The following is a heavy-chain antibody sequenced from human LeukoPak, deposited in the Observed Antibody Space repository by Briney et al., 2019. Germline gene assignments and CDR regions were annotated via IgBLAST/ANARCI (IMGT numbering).Heavy chain of an antibody. CDR1: GFTFSSYS. J-gene: IGHJ4*02. V-gene: IGHV3-48*01. Sequence: GGSLRLSCAASGFTFSSYSMNWVRQAPGKGLEWVSYISSSGSTKYYADSVKGRFTISRDNAQNSLYLQMNSLRAEDTAVYYCASPMVRGVILLNYWGQGTLVTVSS. CDR2: ISSSGSTK. CDR3: ASPMVRGVILLNY. D-gene: IGHD3-10*01.